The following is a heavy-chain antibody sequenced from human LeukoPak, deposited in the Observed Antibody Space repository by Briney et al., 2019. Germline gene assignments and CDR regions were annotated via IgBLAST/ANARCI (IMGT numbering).Heavy chain of an antibody. Sequence: GGSLRLSCAASGFTFSSYSMNWVRQAPGKGLEWVSYISSSSSTIYYADSVKGRFTISRDNAKNTLYLQMNSLRAEDTAVYYCAKDPYYGSGSYYKAYYYGMDVWGQGTTVTVSS. CDR2: ISSSSSTI. CDR3: AKDPYYGSGSYYKAYYYGMDV. D-gene: IGHD3-10*01. CDR1: GFTFSSYS. J-gene: IGHJ6*02. V-gene: IGHV3-48*01.